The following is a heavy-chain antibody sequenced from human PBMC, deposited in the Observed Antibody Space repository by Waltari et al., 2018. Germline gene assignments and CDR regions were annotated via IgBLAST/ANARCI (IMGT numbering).Heavy chain of an antibody. V-gene: IGHV4-34*01. CDR2: INHSGST. CDR1: GGSFSGYY. D-gene: IGHD3-22*01. Sequence: QVQLQQWGAGLLKPSETLSPTCAVYGGSFSGYYWSWIRPPPGKGLEWIGEINHSGSTNYNPSLKSRVTISVDTSKNQFSLKLSSVTAADTAVYYCARGFTMIHRRGPFQHWGQGTLVTVSS. J-gene: IGHJ1*01. CDR3: ARGFTMIHRRGPFQH.